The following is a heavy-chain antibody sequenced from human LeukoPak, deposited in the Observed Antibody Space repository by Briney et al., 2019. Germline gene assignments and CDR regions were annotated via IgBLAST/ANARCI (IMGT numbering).Heavy chain of an antibody. V-gene: IGHV4-34*01. D-gene: IGHD6-19*01. J-gene: IGHJ6*03. Sequence: SETLSLTCAVYGDSFSGYYWSWIRQPPGKGLEWIGEINHSGSTKYNPSLKSRVTISVDTSKNQFSLKLSSVTAADTAVYYCGGSGWKNYYYYMDVWGKGTTVTISS. CDR1: GDSFSGYY. CDR2: INHSGST. CDR3: GGSGWKNYYYYMDV.